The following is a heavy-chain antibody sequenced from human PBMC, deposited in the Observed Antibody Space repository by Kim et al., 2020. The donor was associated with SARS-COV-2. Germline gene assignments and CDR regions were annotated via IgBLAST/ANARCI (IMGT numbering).Heavy chain of an antibody. V-gene: IGHV4-34*01. CDR3: AVVYDFWSDRGDYYGMDV. Sequence: SETLSLTCAVYGGSFSGYYWSWIRQPPGKGLEWIGEINHSGSTNYNPSLKSRVTISVDTSKNQFSLKLSSVTAADTAVYYCAVVYDFWSDRGDYYGMDV. CDR1: GGSFSGYY. CDR2: INHSGST. J-gene: IGHJ6*01. D-gene: IGHD3-3*01.